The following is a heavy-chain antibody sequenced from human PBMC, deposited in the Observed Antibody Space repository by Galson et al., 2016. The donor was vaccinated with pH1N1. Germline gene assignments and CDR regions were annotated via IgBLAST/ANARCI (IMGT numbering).Heavy chain of an antibody. V-gene: IGHV1-8*02. CDR1: GYTFISYD. Sequence: SVKVSCKASGYTFISYDINWVRQATGQGLEWMGWMNPNSGNTGYAQKFQGRVTMTRKTSVSTAYMELSSLRSGDTAVYYCAREYCLGELGEWFDSWGQGTLVNVSS. D-gene: IGHD1-26*01. J-gene: IGHJ5*01. CDR3: AREYCLGELGEWFDS. CDR2: MNPNSGNT.